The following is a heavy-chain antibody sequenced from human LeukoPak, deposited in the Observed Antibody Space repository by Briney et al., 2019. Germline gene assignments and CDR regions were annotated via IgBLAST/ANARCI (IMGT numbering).Heavy chain of an antibody. J-gene: IGHJ4*02. D-gene: IGHD3-10*01. Sequence: ASVKVSCKASGYTFTGYYMHWVRQAPAQGLEWMGWINPNSGGTNYAQKFQGRVTMTRDTSISTAYMELSRLRSDDTAVYYCARIITMVRGVDFDYWGQGTLVTVSS. CDR2: INPNSGGT. V-gene: IGHV1-2*02. CDR1: GYTFTGYY. CDR3: ARIITMVRGVDFDY.